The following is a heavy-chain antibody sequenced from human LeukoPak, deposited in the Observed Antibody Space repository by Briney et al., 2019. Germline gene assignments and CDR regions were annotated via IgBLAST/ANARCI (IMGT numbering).Heavy chain of an antibody. Sequence: SETLSLTCAVYGGSFSGYYWTWIRQLPGKGLEWIGESNHIGRTNYNPSLKTRVTISVDTSKNHFSLKLSSVTAADTAVYYCARPLGYCSDSRCPQPWFDPWGQGTLVTVSP. CDR3: ARPLGYCSDSRCPQPWFDP. D-gene: IGHD2-15*01. J-gene: IGHJ5*02. CDR1: GGSFSGYY. V-gene: IGHV4-34*01. CDR2: SNHIGRT.